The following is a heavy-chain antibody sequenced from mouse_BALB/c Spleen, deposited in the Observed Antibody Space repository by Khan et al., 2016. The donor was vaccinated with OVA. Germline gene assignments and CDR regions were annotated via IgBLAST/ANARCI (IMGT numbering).Heavy chain of an antibody. CDR1: GYTFSTYW. J-gene: IGHJ3*01. CDR3: ARMGDYGYDAWFAY. D-gene: IGHD2-2*01. CDR2: ILPGSGNT. V-gene: IGHV1-9*01. Sequence: QVQLQQPGAELMKPGASVKISCKATGYTFSTYWIEWVKQRPGHGLEWIGEILPGSGNTNNNEKFKGKATFTADTSSNTAYMQLSSLTSEDSAVYYCARMGDYGYDAWFAYWGQGTLVTVSA.